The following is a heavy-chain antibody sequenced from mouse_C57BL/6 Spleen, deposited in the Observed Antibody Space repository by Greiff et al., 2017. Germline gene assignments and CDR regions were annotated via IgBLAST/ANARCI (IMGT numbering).Heavy chain of an antibody. V-gene: IGHV1-50*01. CDR2: IDPSDSYN. CDR3: ARSITTVVATDY. CDR1: GYTFTSYW. D-gene: IGHD1-1*01. Sequence: QVQLQQPGAELVKPGASVKLSCKASGYTFTSYWMQWVKQRPGQGLEWIGEIDPSDSYNNYNQKFKGKATLTVDTSSSTAYMQLSSLTSEDSAVYYCARSITTVVATDYWGQGTTLTVSS. J-gene: IGHJ2*01.